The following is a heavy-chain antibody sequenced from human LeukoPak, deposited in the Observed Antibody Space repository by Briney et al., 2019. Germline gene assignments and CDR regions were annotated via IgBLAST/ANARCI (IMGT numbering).Heavy chain of an antibody. D-gene: IGHD3-22*01. CDR1: GYTFTGYY. Sequence: ASVKVSCKASGYTFTGYYMHWVRQAPGQRLEWMGWINPNSGGTNYAPKFQGRVTMTRDTSISTAYMQLSRLRSDDTAVYYCARDYDSSGSPHGWFDPWGQGTLVTVSS. CDR3: ARDYDSSGSPHGWFDP. CDR2: INPNSGGT. V-gene: IGHV1-2*02. J-gene: IGHJ5*02.